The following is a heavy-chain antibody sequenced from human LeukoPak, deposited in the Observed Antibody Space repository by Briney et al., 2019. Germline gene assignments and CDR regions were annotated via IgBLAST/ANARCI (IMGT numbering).Heavy chain of an antibody. CDR1: GFTFSSYG. Sequence: GGSLRLSCAASGFTFSSYGMHWVRQGPGKGLVWVSRINSDGSATNYADSVKGRFTISRDNAKNTLYLQMNSLRAEDTAVYYCVRVDGGYWGQGTLVTVSS. CDR2: INSDGSAT. CDR3: VRVDGGY. D-gene: IGHD3-16*01. J-gene: IGHJ4*02. V-gene: IGHV3-74*01.